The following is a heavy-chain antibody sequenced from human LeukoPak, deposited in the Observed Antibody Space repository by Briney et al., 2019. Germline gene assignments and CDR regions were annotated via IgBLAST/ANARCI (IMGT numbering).Heavy chain of an antibody. D-gene: IGHD3-9*01. J-gene: IGHJ4*02. V-gene: IGHV1-8*01. CDR3: ARGHYDILTGYESIFDY. CDR2: MNPNSGNT. CDR1: GYTFTSYD. Sequence: ASVKVSCKASGYTFTSYDINWVRQATGQGLEWMGWMNPNSGNTGYAQKFQGRVTMTRNTSISTAYMELSSLRSEDTAVYYCARGHYDILTGYESIFDYWGQGTLVTASS.